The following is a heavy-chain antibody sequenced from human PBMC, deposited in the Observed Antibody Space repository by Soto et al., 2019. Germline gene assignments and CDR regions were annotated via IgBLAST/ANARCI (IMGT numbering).Heavy chain of an antibody. CDR3: VKDRSDTWSFDY. Sequence: QVQLVESGGGVVQPGTSLRLSCSASGFIYSSCAMHWVRQVPGKGLEWLAVVSHDGTLYPYADSVKGRFTISRDNYRKMLYLQMNSLRPDDTAVYYCVKDRSDTWSFDYWGQGTLVTVSS. D-gene: IGHD2-8*02. CDR1: GFIYSSCA. CDR2: VSHDGTLY. V-gene: IGHV3-30*18. J-gene: IGHJ4*02.